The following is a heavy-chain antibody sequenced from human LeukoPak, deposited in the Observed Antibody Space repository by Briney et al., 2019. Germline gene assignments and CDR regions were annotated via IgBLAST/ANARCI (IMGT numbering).Heavy chain of an antibody. CDR1: AYSISSHYY. Sequence: SETLSLTCNVSAYSISSHYYWGWIRQPPGKGLEWIGSIYHSGTTYYNPSLKSRVTISVDTSKNQFSLKLSSVTAADTAVYYCARSEYSYGADAFDIWGQGTMVTVSS. CDR3: ARSEYSYGADAFDI. V-gene: IGHV4-38-2*02. D-gene: IGHD5-18*01. J-gene: IGHJ3*02. CDR2: IYHSGTT.